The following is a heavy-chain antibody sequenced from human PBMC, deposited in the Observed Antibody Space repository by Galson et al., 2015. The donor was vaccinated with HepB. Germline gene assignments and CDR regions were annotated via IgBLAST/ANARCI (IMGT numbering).Heavy chain of an antibody. CDR2: IWYDGSNK. V-gene: IGHV3-33*01. Sequence: SLRLSCAASGFTFSSYGMHWARQAPGKGLEWVAVIWYDGSNKYYADSVKGRFTISRDNPKNTLYLQMNSLRAEDTAVYYCARGYSSGWYYFDYWGQGTLVTVSS. D-gene: IGHD6-19*01. J-gene: IGHJ4*02. CDR3: ARGYSSGWYYFDY. CDR1: GFTFSSYG.